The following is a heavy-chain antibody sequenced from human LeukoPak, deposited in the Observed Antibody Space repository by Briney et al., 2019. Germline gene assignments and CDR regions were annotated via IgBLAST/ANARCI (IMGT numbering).Heavy chain of an antibody. CDR2: INNEGNDT. CDR1: GFTFTKYW. V-gene: IGHV3-74*01. CDR3: ARGIYGNFDY. J-gene: IGHJ4*02. Sequence: GGSLKLSCAASGFTFTKYWMHWVRQVTRKGLIWVSRINNEGNDTNYADSVKGRFTISRDNAKNTLYLQMNSLRAEDTAVYYCARGIYGNFDYWGQGSLVTVSS. D-gene: IGHD3-10*01.